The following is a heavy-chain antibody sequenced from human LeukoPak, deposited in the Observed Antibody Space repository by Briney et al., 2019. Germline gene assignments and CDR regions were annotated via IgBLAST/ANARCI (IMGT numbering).Heavy chain of an antibody. J-gene: IGHJ4*02. Sequence: PSETLSLTCTVSGGSISSGGYYWSWIRQHPGKGLEWIGYIYYSGSTYYNPSLKSRVTISVDTSKNQFSLKLSSVTAADTAVYYCAREPSDILTGYFDYWGRGTLVTVSS. D-gene: IGHD3-9*01. CDR3: AREPSDILTGYFDY. CDR1: GGSISSGGYY. V-gene: IGHV4-31*03. CDR2: IYYSGST.